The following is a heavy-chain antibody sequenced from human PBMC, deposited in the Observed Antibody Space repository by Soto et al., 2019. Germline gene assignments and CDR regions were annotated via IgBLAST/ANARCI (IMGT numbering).Heavy chain of an antibody. CDR3: ARGPISNDHYFDF. V-gene: IGHV3-48*01. CDR2: ISTTGETI. CDR1: GFTFTTYA. Sequence: LRLSCIASGFTFTTYALNWVGQAPGKGLEWISYISTTGETIYYAASVRDRFTFSRDNAKNSLFLQMNSLRAEDTALYHCARGPISNDHYFDFWGQGAQVTVS. D-gene: IGHD2-21*01. J-gene: IGHJ4*02.